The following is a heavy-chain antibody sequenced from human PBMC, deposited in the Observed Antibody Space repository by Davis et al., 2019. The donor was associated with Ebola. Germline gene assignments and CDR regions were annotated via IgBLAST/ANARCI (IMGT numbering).Heavy chain of an antibody. CDR1: GFTFSNYW. V-gene: IGHV3-74*01. CDR2: IDSDGTST. Sequence: GESLKISCAASGFTFSNYWMHWVRQAPGKGLVWVSRIDSDGTSTIYADSVKGRFTISRDNAKNTLHLQMSALRAEDTAIYYCAREYYYEELDYWGQGILVTVSS. D-gene: IGHD3-22*01. J-gene: IGHJ4*02. CDR3: AREYYYEELDY.